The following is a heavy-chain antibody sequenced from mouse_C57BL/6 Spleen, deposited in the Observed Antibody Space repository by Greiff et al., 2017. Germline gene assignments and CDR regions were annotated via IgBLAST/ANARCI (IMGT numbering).Heavy chain of an antibody. J-gene: IGHJ3*01. CDR3: ASLSGYGSSFSAWCAY. CDR1: GYTFTDYY. Sequence: VQLQQSGPELVKPGASVKISCKASGYTFTDYYMNWVKQSHGKSLEWIGDINPNNGGTSYNQKFKGKDTLTVDKSSSTAYMELRSLTSVDSAVYYCASLSGYGSSFSAWCAYWGQGTLVTVSA. CDR2: INPNNGGT. V-gene: IGHV1-26*01. D-gene: IGHD1-1*01.